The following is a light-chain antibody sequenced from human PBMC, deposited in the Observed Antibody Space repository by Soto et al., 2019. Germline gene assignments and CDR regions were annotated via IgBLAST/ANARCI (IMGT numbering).Light chain of an antibody. J-gene: IGKJ1*01. CDR3: QQYGSSGT. CDR2: GAS. CDR1: QSVSNNY. V-gene: IGKV3-20*01. Sequence: EIVLTQSPGTLSLSPGERATLSCRASQSVSNNYLAWYQQKPAQAPRLLIYGASNRATAIPDRFSGSGSATDFTLTISRLEPEDFAVYYCQQYGSSGTFGQGTKVDIK.